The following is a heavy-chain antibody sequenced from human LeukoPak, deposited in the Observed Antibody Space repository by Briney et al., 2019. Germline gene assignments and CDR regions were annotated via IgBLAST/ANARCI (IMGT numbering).Heavy chain of an antibody. Sequence: ASVKVSSKAFRYTFTGYYMHWVRQAPGQGLEWMGWINPNSGGTNYAQKFQGRVTMTRDTSISTAYMELSRLRSDDTAVYYCARGVYQLPRSDYWGQGTLVTVSS. CDR2: INPNSGGT. V-gene: IGHV1-2*02. D-gene: IGHD2-2*01. J-gene: IGHJ4*02. CDR3: ARGVYQLPRSDY. CDR1: RYTFTGYY.